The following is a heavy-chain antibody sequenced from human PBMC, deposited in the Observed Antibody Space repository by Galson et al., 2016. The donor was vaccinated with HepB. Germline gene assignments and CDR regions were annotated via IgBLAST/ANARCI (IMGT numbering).Heavy chain of an antibody. V-gene: IGHV4-61*01. CDR2: IYYCGST. Sequence: ETLSLTCTVSGGSVSSHTYYWSWIRQPPGKGLEWIGYIYYCGSTNYNPSLRSRVTFSVDTSKNQFSLKLTSVTAADTAVYYCARLGIAAAANFLDYWGQGTLVSVSS. J-gene: IGHJ4*02. CDR3: ARLGIAAAANFLDY. D-gene: IGHD6-13*01. CDR1: GGSVSSHTYY.